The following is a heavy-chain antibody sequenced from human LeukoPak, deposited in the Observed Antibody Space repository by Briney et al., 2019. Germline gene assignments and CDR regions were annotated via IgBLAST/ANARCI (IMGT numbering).Heavy chain of an antibody. J-gene: IGHJ4*02. D-gene: IGHD6-13*01. CDR3: ASVSAAGYFDY. CDR2: VYYSGST. CDR1: GGSISSGGCY. Sequence: SETLSLTCAVAGGSISSGGCYLSWIRQPPGEGLGWIVYVYYSGSTNYNPSLQTRGTISVDRSNNKFSLKLSSVSAADTAVYYCASVSAAGYFDYWGQGTLVTVSS. V-gene: IGHV4-61*08.